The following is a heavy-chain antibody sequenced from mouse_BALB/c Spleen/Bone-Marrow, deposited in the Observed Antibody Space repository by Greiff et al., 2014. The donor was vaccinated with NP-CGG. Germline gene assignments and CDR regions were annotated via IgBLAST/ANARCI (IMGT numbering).Heavy chain of an antibody. Sequence: QVQLKESGAELVKPGASVKLSCKASGYTFSNYYMYWVKQRPGQGLEWIGESNPSNGGSNFNEKFKSKATPTVDKSSSTAYMQISRPTYEDSAVYYCTRSNYGYWYFDVWGAGTTVTVSS. CDR1: GYTFSNYY. J-gene: IGHJ1*01. D-gene: IGHD1-1*01. V-gene: IGHV1S81*02. CDR2: SNPSNGGS. CDR3: TRSNYGYWYFDV.